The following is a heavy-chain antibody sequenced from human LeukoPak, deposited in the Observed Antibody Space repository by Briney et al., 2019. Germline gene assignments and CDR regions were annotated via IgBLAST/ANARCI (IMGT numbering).Heavy chain of an antibody. J-gene: IGHJ4*02. CDR2: INHSGST. CDR3: ARGFPPYDYVWGSYRLYYFDY. CDR1: GGSFSGYY. Sequence: SETLSLTCAVYGGSFSGYYWSWIRQPPGKGLEWIGEINHSGSTNYNPSLKSRVTISVDTSKNQFSLKLSSVTAADTAVYYCARGFPPYDYVWGSYRLYYFDYWGQGTLVTVSS. D-gene: IGHD3-16*02. V-gene: IGHV4-34*01.